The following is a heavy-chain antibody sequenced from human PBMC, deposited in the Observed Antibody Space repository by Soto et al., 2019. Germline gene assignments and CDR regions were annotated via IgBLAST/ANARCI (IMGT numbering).Heavy chain of an antibody. CDR2: IYYSGST. V-gene: IGHV4-31*03. J-gene: IGHJ5*02. D-gene: IGHD4-17*01. Sequence: SETLSLTCTASGGSISSGGYYWSWIRQHPGKGLEWIGYIYYSGSTYYNPSLKSRVTISVDTSKNQFSLKLSSVTAADTAVYYCARSRKTTVTTRNWFDPWGQGTLVTVSS. CDR1: GGSISSGGYY. CDR3: ARSRKTTVTTRNWFDP.